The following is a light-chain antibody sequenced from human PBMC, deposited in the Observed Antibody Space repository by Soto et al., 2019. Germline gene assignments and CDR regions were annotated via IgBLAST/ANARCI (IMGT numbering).Light chain of an antibody. CDR2: TAS. Sequence: DIQMTQSPSSLSASVGDRVTITCRASQSIISYLNWYQQKPGKAPKLLIYTASNLQSGVSSRFSGSGSGTDFTRTISSLLPEDFATYYCQQGYSTPLSFGGGTKVDI. V-gene: IGKV1-39*01. J-gene: IGKJ4*01. CDR1: QSIISY. CDR3: QQGYSTPLS.